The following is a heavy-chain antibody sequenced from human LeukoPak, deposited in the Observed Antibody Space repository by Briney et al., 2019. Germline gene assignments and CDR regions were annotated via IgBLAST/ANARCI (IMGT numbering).Heavy chain of an antibody. D-gene: IGHD2-15*01. CDR2: IIPILGIA. J-gene: IGHJ6*02. Sequence: ASVKVSCKASGGTFSSYAISWVRQAPGQGLEWMGRIIPILGIANYAQKFQGRVTTTADKSTSTAYMELSSLRSEDTAVYYCARADRGIVVVVAATGRYYYYGMDVWGQGTTVTVSS. CDR3: ARADRGIVVVVAATGRYYYYGMDV. CDR1: GGTFSSYA. V-gene: IGHV1-69*04.